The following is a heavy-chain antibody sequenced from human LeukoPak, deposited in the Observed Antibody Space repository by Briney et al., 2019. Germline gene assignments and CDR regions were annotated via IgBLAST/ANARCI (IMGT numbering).Heavy chain of an antibody. Sequence: GGSLRLSCAASGFTFSSYSMNWVRQAPGKGLEWVSYISSSSSTIYYADSVKGRFTISRDNAKNSLYLQMNSLRAEDTAVYYCARAALDPLDAFDIWGQGTMVTVSS. J-gene: IGHJ3*02. V-gene: IGHV3-48*04. CDR1: GFTFSSYS. CDR3: ARAALDPLDAFDI. CDR2: ISSSSSTI. D-gene: IGHD3/OR15-3a*01.